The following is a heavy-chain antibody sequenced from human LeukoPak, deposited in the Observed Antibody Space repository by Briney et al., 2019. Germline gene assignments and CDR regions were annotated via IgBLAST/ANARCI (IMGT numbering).Heavy chain of an antibody. CDR2: ISRSAATI. D-gene: IGHD6-13*01. Sequence: GGSLRLSCAGSGFTFSSYEMNWVRQAPGKGLEWVSSISRSAATIYYADSVKGRFTISRDNAKNSLYLQMNSLRAEDTAVYYCARVGVFSSSWLLYWGQGTLVTVSS. CDR1: GFTFSSYE. CDR3: ARVGVFSSSWLLY. J-gene: IGHJ4*02. V-gene: IGHV3-48*03.